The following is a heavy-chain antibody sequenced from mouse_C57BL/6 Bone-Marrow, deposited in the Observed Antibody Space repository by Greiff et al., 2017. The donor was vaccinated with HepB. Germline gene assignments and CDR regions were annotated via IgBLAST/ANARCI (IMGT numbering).Heavy chain of an antibody. Sequence: EVQLQQSGPGMVKPSQSLSLTCTVPGYSITSGYDWHWIRHFPGNKLEWMGYISYSGSTNYNPSLKSRISITHDTSKNHFFLKLNSVTTEDTATYYCARGRGYYYDFDYWGQGTTLTVSS. CDR1: GYSITSGYD. CDR3: ARGRGYYYDFDY. V-gene: IGHV3-1*01. J-gene: IGHJ2*01. D-gene: IGHD2-3*01. CDR2: ISYSGST.